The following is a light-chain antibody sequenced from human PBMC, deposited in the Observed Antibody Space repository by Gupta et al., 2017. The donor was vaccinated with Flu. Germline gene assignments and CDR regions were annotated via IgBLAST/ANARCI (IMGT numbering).Light chain of an antibody. CDR3: QQYNNWHSWT. J-gene: IGKJ1*01. V-gene: IGKV3-15*01. Sequence: EIVMTQSPATLSVSPGERATLSCRASQGVSSNLAWYQQKPGEGPRLLIYGSSTRATGIPARFSGSGSGTDFTPTISSLQSEDFAVYYCQQYNNWHSWTFGQGTKVEIK. CDR2: GSS. CDR1: QGVSSN.